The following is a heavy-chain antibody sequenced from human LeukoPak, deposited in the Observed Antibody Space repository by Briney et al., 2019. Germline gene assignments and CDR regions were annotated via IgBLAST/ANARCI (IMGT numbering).Heavy chain of an antibody. D-gene: IGHD3-9*01. CDR1: GCSISSYY. Sequence: SETLSLTCTVSGCSISSYYWSWIRQPAGKGLEWIGRIYTSGSTNYNPSLKSRVTMSVDTSKNQFSLKLSSVTAADTAVYYCARGPGILTGYSVWFDPWGQGTLVTVSS. V-gene: IGHV4-4*07. J-gene: IGHJ5*02. CDR3: ARGPGILTGYSVWFDP. CDR2: IYTSGST.